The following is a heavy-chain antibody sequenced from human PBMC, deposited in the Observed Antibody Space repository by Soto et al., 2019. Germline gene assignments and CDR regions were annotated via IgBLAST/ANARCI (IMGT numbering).Heavy chain of an antibody. CDR2: VSGSGGNA. V-gene: IGHV3-23*01. D-gene: IGHD3-10*01. CDR3: AKHREYYFGSGNYYDAFDM. J-gene: IGHJ3*02. Sequence: GGSLRLSCXASGITFSNYAMSWVRQAPGKGLEWVSSVSGSGGNAYYGDSVKGRFTISRDNSKNTLYLQMNSLRAEDTAVYYCAKHREYYFGSGNYYDAFDMWGQGTMVTVSS. CDR1: GITFSNYA.